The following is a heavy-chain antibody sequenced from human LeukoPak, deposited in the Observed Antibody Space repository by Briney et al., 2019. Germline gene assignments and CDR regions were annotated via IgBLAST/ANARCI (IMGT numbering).Heavy chain of an antibody. Sequence: ASVKVSCKASGYTFSSYGVSWVRQAPGQGLEWMGWINTYNVNTNYAQMFQGRVTLTTDASTSTAYMELRSLRSDDTAVYYCARDSRRGYSYGYDYWGQGTLVTVSS. CDR1: GYTFSSYG. D-gene: IGHD5-18*01. V-gene: IGHV1-18*01. CDR3: ARDSRRGYSYGYDY. CDR2: INTYNVNT. J-gene: IGHJ4*02.